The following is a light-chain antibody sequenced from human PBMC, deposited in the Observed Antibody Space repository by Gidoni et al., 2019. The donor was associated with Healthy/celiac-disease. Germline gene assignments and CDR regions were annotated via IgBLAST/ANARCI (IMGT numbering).Light chain of an antibody. Sequence: ELVMTQSPATLSVSPGERATLSCRASQSVSSNLAWYQQKPGQAPRRLIYGASTRATGNPARFSGSGSGTEFTLTISSLQSEDFAVYYCQQYNNWPPITFGQGTRLEIK. CDR3: QQYNNWPPIT. CDR1: QSVSSN. V-gene: IGKV3-15*01. CDR2: GAS. J-gene: IGKJ5*01.